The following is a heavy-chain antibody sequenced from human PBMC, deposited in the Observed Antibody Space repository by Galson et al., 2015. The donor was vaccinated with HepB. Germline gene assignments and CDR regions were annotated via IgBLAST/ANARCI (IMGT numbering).Heavy chain of an antibody. CDR1: GFTFSGYG. CDR3: IRDSRIAAANRGYFDV. J-gene: IGHJ2*01. V-gene: IGHV3-30*04. Sequence: SLRLSCAASGFTFSGYGMQWVRQAPGKGLEWVAVISSDGRRKDYADSVKGRFTISRDNSKNTLYLQMDSLRAEDTAVYYCIRDSRIAAANRGYFDVWGRGTLVSVSS. D-gene: IGHD6-6*01. CDR2: ISSDGRRK.